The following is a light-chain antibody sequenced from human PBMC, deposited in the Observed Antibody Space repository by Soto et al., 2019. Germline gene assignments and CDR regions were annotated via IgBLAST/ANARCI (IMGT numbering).Light chain of an antibody. V-gene: IGKV3-15*01. CDR2: GAS. Sequence: EIVLTQSPGTLSLSPGERATLSCRASQSVSNNYLAWYQQKPGQAPRLLIYGASTRATGTPARFSGSGSGTEFTLTISSLQSEDFAVYYCQQYNNWPPWTFGQGTKVDI. CDR3: QQYNNWPPWT. J-gene: IGKJ1*01. CDR1: QSVSNN.